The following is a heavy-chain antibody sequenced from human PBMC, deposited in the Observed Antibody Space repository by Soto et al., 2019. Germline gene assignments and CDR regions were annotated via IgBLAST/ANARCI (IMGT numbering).Heavy chain of an antibody. V-gene: IGHV3-30*18. CDR2: ISYDGTQK. CDR1: GFTFSTYA. Sequence: HPGGSLRLSCAASGFTFSTYAMSWVRQAPGKGLEWLAVISYDGTQKSYADSVKGRFTISRDNSKNTLYLQVNSLGPEDTAVYYCAKEGSARQYYGDYIDYWGQGTLVTVSS. CDR3: AKEGSARQYYGDYIDY. J-gene: IGHJ4*02. D-gene: IGHD4-17*01.